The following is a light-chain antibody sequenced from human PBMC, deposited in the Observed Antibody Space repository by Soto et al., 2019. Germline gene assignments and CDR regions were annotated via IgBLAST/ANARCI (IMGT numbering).Light chain of an antibody. Sequence: ILMTQSPATLSVSPGERATLSCWASQGVRSNLAWYQQKPGQAPRLLIYDASSRATGIPARFSGSGSGTEFPLTIRSLQSEDFAVYYCQQYNNWPPWTFGQGTKVEIK. V-gene: IGKV3-15*01. J-gene: IGKJ1*01. CDR1: QGVRSN. CDR3: QQYNNWPPWT. CDR2: DAS.